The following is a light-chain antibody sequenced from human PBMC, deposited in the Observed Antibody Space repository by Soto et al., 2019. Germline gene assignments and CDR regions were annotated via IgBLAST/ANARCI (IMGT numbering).Light chain of an antibody. CDR1: SSNIGSNT. CDR3: ATWDDSLHVPV. J-gene: IGLJ2*01. Sequence: QSVLTQPPSASGTPGQRVSISCSGSSSNIGSNTVNWYQQLPGTAPKLLIYSNNQRPSGVPDRFSGSKSGTSASLAISGLQSEDEADYYCATWDDSLHVPVFGGGTKVTVL. CDR2: SNN. V-gene: IGLV1-44*01.